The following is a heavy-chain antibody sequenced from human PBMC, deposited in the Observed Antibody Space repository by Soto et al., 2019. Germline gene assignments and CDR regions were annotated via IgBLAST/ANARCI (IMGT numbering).Heavy chain of an antibody. J-gene: IGHJ6*03. CDR2: IYHSGST. D-gene: IGHD3-3*01. CDR3: ARGGSLYDFWSGYDDYYYYMDV. CDR1: SGSISSSNW. V-gene: IGHV4-4*02. Sequence: QVQLQESGPGLVKPSGTLSLTCAVSSGSISSSNWWSWVRQPPGKGLEWIGEIYHSGSTNYNPSRKSRVTISVDKSKNQFSLKLSSVTAADTAVYYCARGGSLYDFWSGYDDYYYYMDVWGKGTTVTVSS.